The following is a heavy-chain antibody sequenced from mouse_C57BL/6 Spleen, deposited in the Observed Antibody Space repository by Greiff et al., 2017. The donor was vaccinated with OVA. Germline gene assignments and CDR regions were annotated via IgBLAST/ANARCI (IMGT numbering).Heavy chain of an antibody. CDR1: GYTFTDYY. D-gene: IGHD1-1*01. CDR3: AIYYDGSSHWYFDV. CDR2: LNPNNGGT. Sequence: VQLQQSGPELVKPGASVKISCKASGYTFTDYYMNWVKQSHGKSLEWIGDLNPNNGGTSYNQKFKGKATLTVDKYSSTAYMELRSLTSEDSAVYYFAIYYDGSSHWYFDVWGTGTTVTVSS. J-gene: IGHJ1*03. V-gene: IGHV1-26*01.